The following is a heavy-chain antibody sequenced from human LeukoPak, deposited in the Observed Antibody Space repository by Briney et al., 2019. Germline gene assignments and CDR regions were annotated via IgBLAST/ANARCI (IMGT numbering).Heavy chain of an antibody. CDR3: AREITMVRGSMGAWFDP. Sequence: SETLSLTCTVSGGSISSYYWSWIRQPPGKGLEWIGYIYYSGSTNYNPSLKSRVTISVDTSKNRFSLKLSSVTAADTAVYYCAREITMVRGSMGAWFDPWGQGTLVTVSS. CDR1: GGSISSYY. CDR2: IYYSGST. J-gene: IGHJ5*02. V-gene: IGHV4-59*01. D-gene: IGHD3-10*01.